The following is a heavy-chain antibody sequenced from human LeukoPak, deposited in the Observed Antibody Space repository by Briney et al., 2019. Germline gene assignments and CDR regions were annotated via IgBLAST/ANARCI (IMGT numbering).Heavy chain of an antibody. CDR2: IKNKGDGGTT. J-gene: IGHJ4*02. CDR3: TTSGTPFEY. CDR1: GFTFNKAW. D-gene: IGHD3-10*01. Sequence: GGSLRLSCAASGFTFNKAWMSWVRLAPGKGQEWVGRIKNKGDGGTTDYAAPVKGRFTVSRDDSKSTLYLQMNSLKTEDTAVYYCTTSGTPFEYWGQGTLVTVSS. V-gene: IGHV3-15*01.